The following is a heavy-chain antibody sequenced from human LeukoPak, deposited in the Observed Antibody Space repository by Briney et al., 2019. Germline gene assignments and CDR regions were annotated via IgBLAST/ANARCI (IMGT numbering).Heavy chain of an antibody. D-gene: IGHD3-22*01. J-gene: IGHJ4*02. CDR2: INPSGGST. CDR1: GYTFTSYA. Sequence: ASVKVSCKASGYTFTSYAMNWVRQAPGQGLEWMGIINPSGGSTNYAQRFQGRATMTRDTSTNTVYMDLSSLRSEDTAVYYCARDPRGPTGYNNSGRDSFDYWGQGTLVTVSS. CDR3: ARDPRGPTGYNNSGRDSFDY. V-gene: IGHV1-46*01.